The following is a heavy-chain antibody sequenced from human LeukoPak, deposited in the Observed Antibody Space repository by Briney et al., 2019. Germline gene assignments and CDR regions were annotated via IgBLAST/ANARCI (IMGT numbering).Heavy chain of an antibody. CDR1: GYTFTGYY. CDR3: ARDRGRRMLDAFDI. D-gene: IGHD2/OR15-2a*01. Sequence: ASVKVSCKASGYTFTGYYMHWVRQAPGQGLEWMGWINPNSGGTNYAQKFQGRVTTTRDTSISTAYMELSRLRSDDTAVYYCARDRGRRMLDAFDIWGQGTMVTVSS. V-gene: IGHV1-2*02. J-gene: IGHJ3*02. CDR2: INPNSGGT.